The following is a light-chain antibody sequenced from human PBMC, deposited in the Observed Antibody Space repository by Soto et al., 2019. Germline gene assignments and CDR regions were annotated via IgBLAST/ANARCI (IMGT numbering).Light chain of an antibody. V-gene: IGKV1-5*01. CDR2: DAS. CDR3: QHYNSYSEA. Sequence: DIQLTQSPSTLSASVGERVTITCGVSQSISSWLAWYQQKPGKAPKLLIYDASSLESGVPSRFSGSGSGTEFTLTISSLQPDDFATYYCQHYNSYSEAFGQGTKVDIK. CDR1: QSISSW. J-gene: IGKJ1*01.